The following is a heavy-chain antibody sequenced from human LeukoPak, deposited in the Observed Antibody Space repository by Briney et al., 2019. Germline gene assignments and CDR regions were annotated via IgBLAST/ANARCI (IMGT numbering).Heavy chain of an antibody. CDR2: INSDGSST. Sequence: GSLRLSCAASGFTFSSYWMHWFRQAPGKGLVWVARINSDGSSTNYADSEKGRFTISRDNAKNTLYLQMNSLRAEDTAVYYCARLTPPFDYWGQGTLVTVSS. J-gene: IGHJ4*02. D-gene: IGHD3-16*01. CDR1: GFTFSSYW. V-gene: IGHV3-74*01. CDR3: ARLTPPFDY.